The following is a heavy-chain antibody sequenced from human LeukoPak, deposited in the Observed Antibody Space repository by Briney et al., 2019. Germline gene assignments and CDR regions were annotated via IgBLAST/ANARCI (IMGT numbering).Heavy chain of an antibody. CDR1: GFTFDDYA. CDR3: AKVGYCGGDCGFDY. D-gene: IGHD2-21*02. CDR2: ISGDGGST. Sequence: GGSLRLSCAASGFTFDDYAMHWVRQAPGKGREWVSLISGDGGSTYYADSVKGRFTISRDNSKNSLYLQMNSLRTEDTALYYCAKVGYCGGDCGFDYWGQGTLVTVSS. V-gene: IGHV3-43*02. J-gene: IGHJ4*02.